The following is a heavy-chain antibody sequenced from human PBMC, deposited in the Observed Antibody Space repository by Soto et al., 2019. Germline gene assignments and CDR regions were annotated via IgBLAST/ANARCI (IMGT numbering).Heavy chain of an antibody. V-gene: IGHV4-30-2*06. J-gene: IGHJ4*02. CDR2: ISHLETT. CDR3: ARGSVDTVDSSGFYEF. CDR1: GVTMSYGAYS. D-gene: IGHD3-22*01. Sequence: LSLTCSVSGVTMSYGAYSWNWIRQSPGKGLEWLGYISHLETTYYNPSFRSRLSLSIDRTRNQFFLSLSSMTAADRAVYYCARGSVDTVDSSGFYEFWGQGTPVTVSS.